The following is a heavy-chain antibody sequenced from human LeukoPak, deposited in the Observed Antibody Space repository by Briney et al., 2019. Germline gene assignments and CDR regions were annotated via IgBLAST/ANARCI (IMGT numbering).Heavy chain of an antibody. J-gene: IGHJ4*02. D-gene: IGHD2-2*01. CDR1: GLSVSSKY. Sequence: PGGSLRLSCAASGLSVSSKYMNWVRQAPGKGLEWVSLLYSGGSTYYADSVKGRFTISRDSSKNTVYLQMNSLRAEETAVYYCAARDCSTTSCYGGLFDYWGQGTLVTVSS. CDR3: AARDCSTTSCYGGLFDY. CDR2: LYSGGST. V-gene: IGHV3-53*01.